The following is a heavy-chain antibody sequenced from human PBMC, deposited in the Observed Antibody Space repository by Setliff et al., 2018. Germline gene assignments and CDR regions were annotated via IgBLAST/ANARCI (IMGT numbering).Heavy chain of an antibody. CDR1: GYTFTDYA. Sequence: ASVKVSCKASGYTFTDYAMHWVRQAPGQRLEWMGWINPGNGNTKYSQKFQGRVTITRDTSAGTAYMELSSLRSEDTAVYYCARDKGYVSSGYYFYYYYYMDVWGKGTTVTVSS. CDR3: ARDKGYVSSGYYFYYYYYMDV. CDR2: INPGNGNT. V-gene: IGHV1-3*01. D-gene: IGHD3-22*01. J-gene: IGHJ6*03.